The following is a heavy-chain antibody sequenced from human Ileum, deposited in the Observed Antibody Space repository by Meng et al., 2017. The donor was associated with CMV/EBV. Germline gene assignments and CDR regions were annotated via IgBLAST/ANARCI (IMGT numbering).Heavy chain of an antibody. Sequence: PGLVKPLQPLSLPCTVSGGSITSGNYYWSWIRQPPGRGLEWIGYIYYSGSPYYKPSLKSRVTISLDTSKNQFSLNLRSVTATDSAVYYCVRQVVAASFNYWGQGALVTVSS. CDR2: IYYSGSP. V-gene: IGHV4-30-4*08. CDR1: GGSITSGNYY. D-gene: IGHD2-15*01. CDR3: VRQVVAASFNY. J-gene: IGHJ4*02.